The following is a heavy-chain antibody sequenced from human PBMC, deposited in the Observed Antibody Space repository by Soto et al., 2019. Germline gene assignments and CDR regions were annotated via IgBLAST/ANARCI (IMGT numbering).Heavy chain of an antibody. Sequence: GGSLRLSCAASGFTFNSFWMSWVRQAPGKGLEWVANIKQDGSEKYYVDSVKGRFIISRDNAKNSLYLQMNSLRAEDTAVYYCARELISASCPDYWGQGTRVTVSS. D-gene: IGHD2-2*01. CDR3: ARELISASCPDY. J-gene: IGHJ4*02. CDR2: IKQDGSEK. V-gene: IGHV3-7*04. CDR1: GFTFNSFW.